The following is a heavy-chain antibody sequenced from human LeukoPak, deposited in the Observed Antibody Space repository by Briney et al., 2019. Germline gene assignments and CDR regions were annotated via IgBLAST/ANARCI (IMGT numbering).Heavy chain of an antibody. CDR2: IRNDGSNK. D-gene: IGHD5-12*01. CDR3: AREGAKRGYSGYDAMY. Sequence: GGSLRLSCAASGFTFSSYGMHWVRQAPGKGLEWVAFIRNDGSNKYYADSVKGRFTISRDNSKNTLYLQMNSPRAEDTAVYYCAREGAKRGYSGYDAMYWGQGTLVIVSS. V-gene: IGHV3-30*02. J-gene: IGHJ4*02. CDR1: GFTFSSYG.